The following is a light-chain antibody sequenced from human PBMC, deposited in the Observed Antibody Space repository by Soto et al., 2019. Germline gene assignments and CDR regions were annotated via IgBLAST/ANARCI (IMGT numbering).Light chain of an antibody. CDR1: QGISRS. V-gene: IGKV1D-12*01. Sequence: DIQMTQSPSSVAASLGDRVTITCQASQGISRSLAWYQQKPGKAPKLLSYSASSLQSGVPSRFSGSGFGTDFTLTISSLQPEDFATYYCQQADTFPITFGQGTRLEIK. CDR2: SAS. CDR3: QQADTFPIT. J-gene: IGKJ5*01.